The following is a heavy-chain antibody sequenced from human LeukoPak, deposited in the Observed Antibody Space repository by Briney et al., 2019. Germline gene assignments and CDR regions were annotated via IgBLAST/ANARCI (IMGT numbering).Heavy chain of an antibody. CDR2: INPNSGDT. Sequence: ASVKVSCKASGYTFTGYYIHWVRQAPGQGLEWMGWINPNSGDTTYAQNFHGRVTMTRDWSINTAYLELSSLKSDDTVVFYCARGEQWLTRYWGQGTLVTVSS. V-gene: IGHV1-2*02. CDR1: GYTFTGYY. CDR3: ARGEQWLTRY. D-gene: IGHD6-19*01. J-gene: IGHJ4*02.